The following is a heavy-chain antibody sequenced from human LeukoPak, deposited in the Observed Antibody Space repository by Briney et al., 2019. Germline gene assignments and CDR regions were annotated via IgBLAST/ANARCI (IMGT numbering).Heavy chain of an antibody. CDR3: ARDRDIVGYYYYYMDV. CDR1: GFTFSSYA. Sequence: GGSLRLSCAASGFTFSSYAMHWVHQAPGKGLEWVAVISYDGSNKYYADSVKGRFTISRDNSKNTLYLQMNSLRAEDTAVYYCARDRDIVGYYYYYMDVWGKGTTVTVSS. D-gene: IGHD5-12*01. J-gene: IGHJ6*03. V-gene: IGHV3-30*04. CDR2: ISYDGSNK.